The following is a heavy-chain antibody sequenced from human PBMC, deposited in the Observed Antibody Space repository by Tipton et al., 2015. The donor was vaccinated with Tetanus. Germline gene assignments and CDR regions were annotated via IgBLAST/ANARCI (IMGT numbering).Heavy chain of an antibody. V-gene: IGHV4-39*01. Sequence: TLSLTCTVSGGSISDKKNYWGWIRQAPGKGLEWIASIYFKGETYYNPSLKDRLTLGVDTSQNLYSLKLTSVTTADTAVYYCARHYYGNWFGPWGPGSPVTVST. J-gene: IGHJ5*02. CDR2: IYFKGET. CDR3: ARHYYGNWFGP. CDR1: GGSISDKKNY. D-gene: IGHD3-16*01.